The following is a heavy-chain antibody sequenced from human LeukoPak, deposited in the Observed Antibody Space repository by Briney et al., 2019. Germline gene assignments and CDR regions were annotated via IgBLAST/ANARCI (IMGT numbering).Heavy chain of an antibody. J-gene: IGHJ4*02. CDR3: ARLVQLRYFAR. V-gene: IGHV4-59*01. D-gene: IGHD3-9*01. CDR2: IYYSGST. CDR1: GGSISSYY. Sequence: MTSETLSLTCTVSGGSISSYYWSWIRQPPGKGLEWIGYIYYSGSTNYNPSLKSRVTISVDTSKNQFSLKLSSVTAADTAVYYCARLVQLRYFARWGQGTLVTVSS.